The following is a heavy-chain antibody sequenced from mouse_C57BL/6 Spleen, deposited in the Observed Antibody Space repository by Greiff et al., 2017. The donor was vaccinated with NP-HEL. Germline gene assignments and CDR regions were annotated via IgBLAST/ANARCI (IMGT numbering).Heavy chain of an antibody. CDR2: INPSNGGT. CDR1: GYTFTSYW. J-gene: IGHJ4*01. Sequence: QVHVKQPGTELVKPGASVKLSCKASGYTFTSYWMHWVKQRPGQGLEWIGNINPSNGGTNYNEKFKSKATLTVDKSSSTAYMQLSSLTSEDSAVYYCARGIAYGRGYAMDYWGQGTSVTVSS. CDR3: ARGIAYGRGYAMDY. D-gene: IGHD1-1*01. V-gene: IGHV1-53*01.